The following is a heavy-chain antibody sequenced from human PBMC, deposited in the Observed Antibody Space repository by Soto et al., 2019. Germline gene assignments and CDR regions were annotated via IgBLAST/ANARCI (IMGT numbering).Heavy chain of an antibody. Sequence: ASVKVSCKASGGTLSDYAFSWVRQATGQGLEWMGWMNPNSGNTGYAQKFQGRVTMTRNTSINTAYMELSSLRSEDTAVYYCARERTVAGNDYWGQGTLVTVSS. J-gene: IGHJ4*02. CDR1: GGTLSDYA. D-gene: IGHD6-19*01. V-gene: IGHV1-8*02. CDR3: ARERTVAGNDY. CDR2: MNPNSGNT.